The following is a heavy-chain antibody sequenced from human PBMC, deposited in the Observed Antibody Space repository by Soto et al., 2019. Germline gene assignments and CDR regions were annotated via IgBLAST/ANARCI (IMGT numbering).Heavy chain of an antibody. V-gene: IGHV3-23*01. Sequence: VGSLRLSCVASGLTFGSRAMTWVRQAPGEGLQWVSTITDTGGDAKYADSVRGRFVISRDNSKKTLYLQMTSLTAEDSAMYYCARGSTDSYPGSRIFDFWGRGTLVTVSS. CDR3: ARGSTDSYPGSRIFDF. J-gene: IGHJ4*02. CDR1: GLTFGSRA. CDR2: ITDTGGDA. D-gene: IGHD3-10*01.